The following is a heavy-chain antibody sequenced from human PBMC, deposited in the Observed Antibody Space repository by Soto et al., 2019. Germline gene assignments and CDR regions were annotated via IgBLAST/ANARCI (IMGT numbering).Heavy chain of an antibody. CDR1: GFTFSSYG. V-gene: IGHV3-33*01. CDR3: TRSEGYFDY. J-gene: IGHJ4*02. CDR2: IWYDGSNK. Sequence: ESGGGVVQPGRSLRLSCAASGFTFSSYGMHWVRQAPGKGLEWVAVIWYDGSNKYYADSVKGRFTISRDNSKNTLYLQMNSLRAEDTAVYYCTRSEGYFDYWGQGTLVTVSS.